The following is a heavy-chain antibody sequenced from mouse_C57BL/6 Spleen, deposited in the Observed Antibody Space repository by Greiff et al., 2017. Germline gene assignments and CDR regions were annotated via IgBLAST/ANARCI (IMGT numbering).Heavy chain of an antibody. Sequence: EVKVVESGGGLVKPGGSLKLSCAASGFTFSDYGMHWVRQAPEKGLEWVAYISSGSSTIYYADTVKGRFTISRDNAKNTLFLQMTSLRSEDTAMYYCASGIFYYGSSYWYFDVWGTGTTVTVSS. CDR3: ASGIFYYGSSYWYFDV. CDR1: GFTFSDYG. J-gene: IGHJ1*03. V-gene: IGHV5-17*01. D-gene: IGHD1-1*01. CDR2: ISSGSSTI.